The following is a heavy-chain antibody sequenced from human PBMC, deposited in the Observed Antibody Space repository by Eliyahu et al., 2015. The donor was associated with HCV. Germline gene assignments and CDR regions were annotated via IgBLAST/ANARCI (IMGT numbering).Heavy chain of an antibody. V-gene: IGHV4-4*08. CDR3: AREPGY. J-gene: IGHJ4*02. CDR2: IYSXGST. CDR1: XGSIXNYY. Sequence: QVQLQESGPGLVKPSETLSLTXTVSXGSIXNYYXSWIXPPPXKXLEWIGYIYSXGSTNYNPSLKSRVTISVDTSKNQFSLKLTSVTAADTAVYYCAREPGYWGQGTLVTVSS.